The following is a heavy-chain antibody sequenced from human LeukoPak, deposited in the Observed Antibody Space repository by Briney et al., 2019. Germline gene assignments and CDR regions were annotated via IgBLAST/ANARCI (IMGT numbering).Heavy chain of an antibody. CDR1: GFTFSYAW. V-gene: IGHV3-15*05. CDR2: IKSISDGGTT. Sequence: GGSLRLSCAASGFTFSYAWMPWVRQAPGKGLEWVGRIKSISDGGTTDYAAPVKGRFTISRDDSRDTLYLQMNSLRAEDTAVYYCARGSLRYFDWLSPYYYYGMDVWGQGTPVTVSS. CDR3: ARGSLRYFDWLSPYYYYGMDV. J-gene: IGHJ6*02. D-gene: IGHD3-9*01.